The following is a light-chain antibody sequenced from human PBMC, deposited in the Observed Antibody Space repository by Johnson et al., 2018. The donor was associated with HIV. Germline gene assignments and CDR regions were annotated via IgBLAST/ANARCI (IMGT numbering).Light chain of an antibody. CDR3: GTWDNSLTAYV. CDR1: SSNIGNNY. V-gene: IGLV1-51*01. J-gene: IGLJ1*01. Sequence: QSVLTQPPSVSAAPGQKVTISCSGSSSNIGNNYVSWYQQFPERAPKLLIYDNTKRPSGIPDRFSGSKSDASATLAITGLQTGDEADYYCGTWDNSLTAYVFGSGNKVTV. CDR2: DNT.